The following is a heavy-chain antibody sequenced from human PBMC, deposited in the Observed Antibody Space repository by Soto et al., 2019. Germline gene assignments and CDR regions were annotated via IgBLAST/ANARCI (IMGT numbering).Heavy chain of an antibody. J-gene: IGHJ6*02. CDR2: ISVSGAGT. D-gene: IGHD1-26*01. CDR1: GSTFSSYA. V-gene: IGHV3-23*01. CDR3: ATLVGATYYYYGMDV. Sequence: EVQLLESGGGLVQPGGSLRLSCAASGSTFSSYAMSWLRQAPGKGLEWVSGISVSGAGTYYADAVKGRFTISRDNSKNTLYLERNSLRDEDTAVYYCATLVGATYYYYGMDVWGQGRTVTVSS.